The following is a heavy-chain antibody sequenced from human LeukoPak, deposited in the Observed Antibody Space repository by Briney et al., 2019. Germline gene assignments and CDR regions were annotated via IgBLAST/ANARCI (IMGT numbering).Heavy chain of an antibody. CDR3: AGSPSRYCTNGVCPYGMDV. D-gene: IGHD2-8*01. CDR1: GGSISSYY. V-gene: IGHV4-59*01. J-gene: IGHJ6*02. Sequence: PSETLSLTCTVSGGSISSYYWSWIRQPPGKGLEWIGYIYYSGSTNYNPSLKSRVTISVDTSKNQFSLKLSSVTAADTAVYYCAGSPSRYCTNGVCPYGMDVWGQGTTVTVSS. CDR2: IYYSGST.